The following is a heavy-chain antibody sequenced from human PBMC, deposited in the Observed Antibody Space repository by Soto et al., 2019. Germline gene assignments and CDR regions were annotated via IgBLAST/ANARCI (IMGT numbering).Heavy chain of an antibody. CDR3: ARFYYDSSGYLPSPYYYYHGMDV. CDR1: GFNFSSYW. D-gene: IGHD3-22*01. Sequence: GGSLRLSCAASGFNFSSYWRSWVRQAPGKGLEWVANIKQDGSEKYYVDSVKGRFTISRDNAKNSLYLQMNSLRAEDTAVYYCARFYYDSSGYLPSPYYYYHGMDVWGQGTTVTVS. V-gene: IGHV3-7*04. CDR2: IKQDGSEK. J-gene: IGHJ6*02.